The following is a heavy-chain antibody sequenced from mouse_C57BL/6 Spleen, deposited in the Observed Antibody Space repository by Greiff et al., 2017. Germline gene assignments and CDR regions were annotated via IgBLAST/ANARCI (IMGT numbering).Heavy chain of an antibody. Sequence: EVKLEEPGPGLVKPSQSLSLTCSVTGYSITSGYYRNWNRQSPGNHLEWMGYISYDGSNNYNPSLKNPITITRDTSNNKFFLKLNSVTTEDTATDYCARDGTTSYFDYWGQGTTLTVSS. V-gene: IGHV3-6*01. CDR2: ISYDGSN. CDR3: ARDGTTSYFDY. CDR1: GYSITSGYY. J-gene: IGHJ2*01. D-gene: IGHD1-1*02.